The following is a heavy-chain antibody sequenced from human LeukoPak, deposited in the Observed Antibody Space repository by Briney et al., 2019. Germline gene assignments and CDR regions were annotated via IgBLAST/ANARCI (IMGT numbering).Heavy chain of an antibody. J-gene: IGHJ3*02. V-gene: IGHV6-1*01. CDR3: AREFYYYDSSGYDYRDAFDI. CDR2: TYYRSKWYN. D-gene: IGHD3-22*01. CDR1: GDSVSSNSAA. Sequence: SQTLSLTCAISGDSVSSNSAAWNWTRQSPSRGLEWLGRTYYRSKWYNDYAVSVKSRITINPDTSKNQFSLQLNSVTPEDTAVYYCAREFYYYDSSGYDYRDAFDIWGQWTMVTVSS.